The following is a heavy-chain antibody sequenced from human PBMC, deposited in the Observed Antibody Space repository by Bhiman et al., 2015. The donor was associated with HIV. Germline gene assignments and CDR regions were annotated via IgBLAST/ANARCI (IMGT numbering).Heavy chain of an antibody. D-gene: IGHD5-18*01. CDR1: GFTFSSYG. CDR3: ARGYTSGYGRLGFDY. J-gene: IGHJ4*02. Sequence: QVQLVESGGGVVQPGRSLRLSCVASGFTFSSYGMHWVRQAPGKGLEWVAAISYDGSNKYYADYVKGRFTISRGNSKNTLYLQMNSLRAEDTAVYYCARGYTSGYGRLGFDYWGQGTLVAVSS. V-gene: IGHV3-30*03. CDR2: ISYDGSNK.